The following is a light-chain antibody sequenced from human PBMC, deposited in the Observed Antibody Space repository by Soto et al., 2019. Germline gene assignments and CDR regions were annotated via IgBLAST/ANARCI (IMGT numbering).Light chain of an antibody. J-gene: IGKJ5*01. Sequence: DIQMTQSPSSLSASVGDSVAITCRASQDISNFLNWYQQTPGKAPKFLIYSVSSLQSGVPSRFSGSGSGTDFTLTINSLQPEDFATYYCQQGYSSAITFGQGTRLEIK. CDR1: QDISNF. V-gene: IGKV1-39*01. CDR2: SVS. CDR3: QQGYSSAIT.